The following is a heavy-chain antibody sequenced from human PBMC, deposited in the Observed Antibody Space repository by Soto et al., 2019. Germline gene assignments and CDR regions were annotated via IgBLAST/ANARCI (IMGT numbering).Heavy chain of an antibody. CDR1: GGSISSGGYY. D-gene: IGHD3-22*01. J-gene: IGHJ4*02. CDR3: AMYYDSSGSYY. Sequence: SETLSLTCTVSGGSISSGGYYWSWIRQHPGKGLEWIGYIYYSGSTYYNPSLKSRVTISVDTSKNQFSLKLSSVTAADTAVYYCAMYYDSSGSYYCGQGSLVTVSS. CDR2: IYYSGST. V-gene: IGHV4-31*03.